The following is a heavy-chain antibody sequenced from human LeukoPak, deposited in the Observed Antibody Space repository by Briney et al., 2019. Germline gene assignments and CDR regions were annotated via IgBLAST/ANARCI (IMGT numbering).Heavy chain of an antibody. D-gene: IGHD3-10*01. V-gene: IGHV3-7*01. CDR1: GFTFSSYW. CDR3: ARDRYGSGSDAFDI. Sequence: QPGGSLRLSCAASGFTFSSYWMGWVRQAPGKGLERVANIKQDGSEKYYVDSVKGRFTISRDNAKNSLYLQMNSLRAEDTAVYYCARDRYGSGSDAFDIWGQGTMVTVSS. CDR2: IKQDGSEK. J-gene: IGHJ3*02.